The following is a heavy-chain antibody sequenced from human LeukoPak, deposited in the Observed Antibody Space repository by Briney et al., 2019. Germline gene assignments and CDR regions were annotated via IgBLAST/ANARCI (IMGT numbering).Heavy chain of an antibody. V-gene: IGHV3-23*01. CDR2: ISGSGGST. CDR3: ATDGLNSSSSVFDY. D-gene: IGHD6-6*01. Sequence: GGSLRLSCAASGFTFSSYAMSWVRQAPGKVLEWVSAISGSGGSTYYADSVKGRFTISRDNSKNTPYLQMNSLRAEDTAVYYCATDGLNSSSSVFDYWGQGTLVTVSS. J-gene: IGHJ4*02. CDR1: GFTFSSYA.